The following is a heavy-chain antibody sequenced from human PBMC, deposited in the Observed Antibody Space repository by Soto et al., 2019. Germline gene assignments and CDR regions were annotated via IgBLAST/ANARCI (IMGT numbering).Heavy chain of an antibody. D-gene: IGHD6-6*01. CDR1: GGSISSGDYY. CDR2: IYYSGST. Sequence: SSETLSLTCTVSGGSISSGDYYWSWILHPPGKGLEWIGYIYYSGSTYYNPSLKSRVTISVDTSKNQFSLKLSSVTAADTAVYYCARGASSSSCNWFDAWGQGALVSVSS. J-gene: IGHJ5*02. V-gene: IGHV4-30-4*01. CDR3: ARGASSSSCNWFDA.